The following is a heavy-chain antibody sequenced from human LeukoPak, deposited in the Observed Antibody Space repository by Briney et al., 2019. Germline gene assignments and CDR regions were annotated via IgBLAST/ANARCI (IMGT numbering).Heavy chain of an antibody. V-gene: IGHV3-23*01. CDR3: AKDNHSDILTLGPFDY. CDR1: GFTFSSYA. D-gene: IGHD3-9*01. J-gene: IGHJ4*02. CDR2: ISGSGGST. Sequence: GGSLRLSCAAPGFTFSSYAMSWVRQAPGKGLEWVSAISGSGGSTYYADSVKGRFTISRDNSKNTLYLQMNSLRAEDTAVYYCAKDNHSDILTLGPFDYWGQGTLVTVSS.